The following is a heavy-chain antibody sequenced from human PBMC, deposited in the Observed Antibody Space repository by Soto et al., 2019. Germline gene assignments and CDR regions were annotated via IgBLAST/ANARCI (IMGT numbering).Heavy chain of an antibody. Sequence: SETLSLTCTVSGGSISSGGYYWSWIRQHPGKGLEWIGYIYYSGSTYYNPSLKSRVTISVDTSKNQFSLKLSSVTAADTAVYYCARERNYDRSGAPPRYGMDVWGQGTTVTVSS. CDR3: ARERNYDRSGAPPRYGMDV. CDR1: GGSISSGGYY. D-gene: IGHD3-22*01. V-gene: IGHV4-31*03. CDR2: IYYSGST. J-gene: IGHJ6*02.